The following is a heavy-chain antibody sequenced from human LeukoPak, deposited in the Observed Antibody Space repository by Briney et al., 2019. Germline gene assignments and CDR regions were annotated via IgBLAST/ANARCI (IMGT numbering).Heavy chain of an antibody. Sequence: GASVKVSCKASGYTFTSYDINWARQATGQGLEWMGWMNPNSGNTGYAQKFQGRVTMTRNTSISTAYMELSSLRSENTAVYYCARKRVIAAAGTRPGWWFDPWGQGTLVTVSS. D-gene: IGHD6-13*01. CDR1: GYTFTSYD. J-gene: IGHJ5*02. V-gene: IGHV1-8*01. CDR3: ARKRVIAAAGTRPGWWFDP. CDR2: MNPNSGNT.